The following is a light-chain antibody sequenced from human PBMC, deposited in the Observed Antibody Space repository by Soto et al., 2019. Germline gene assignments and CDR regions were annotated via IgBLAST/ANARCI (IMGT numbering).Light chain of an antibody. V-gene: IGKV1-39*01. CDR3: QQTDSIPLT. CDR1: QSISNY. CDR2: NVS. J-gene: IGKJ5*01. Sequence: DIQMTQSPSSLSASVGDRVTITCRASQSISNYLNWYQQKPGKAPKLLIYNVSNLQIGVPSRFSGGGSGTDFTLTISSLQPEDFATFYCQQTDSIPLTFGQGTRLEIK.